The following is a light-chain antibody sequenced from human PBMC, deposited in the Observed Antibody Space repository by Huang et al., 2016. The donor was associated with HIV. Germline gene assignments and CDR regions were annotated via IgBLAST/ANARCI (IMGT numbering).Light chain of an antibody. CDR3: MEALQAPYT. V-gene: IGKV2-28*01. CDR2: LGS. J-gene: IGKJ2*01. Sequence: DAVMTQSPLSLPVPPGEPASISGRSSQSLRHRNGLNYLDWYLQKPGQSPQLLIHLGSSRASGVPDRFSGGGSGTDFSLNISRVEAEDAGIYYCMEALQAPYTFGQGTKLEI. CDR1: QSLRHRNGLNY.